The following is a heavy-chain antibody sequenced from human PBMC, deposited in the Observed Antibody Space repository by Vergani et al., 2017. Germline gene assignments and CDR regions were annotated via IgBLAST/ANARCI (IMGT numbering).Heavy chain of an antibody. Sequence: EVQLVESGGGLVQPGGSLRLSCAASGFTFSSYSMNWVRQAPGKGLEWVSYISSSSSTIYYADSVKGRFTISRDNAKNSLYLQMNSLRAEDTAVYYCARDYYDSSGYYYGTHYWAQGTLVTVSS. CDR3: ARDYYDSSGYYYGTHY. CDR1: GFTFSSYS. D-gene: IGHD3-22*01. CDR2: ISSSSSTI. V-gene: IGHV3-48*04. J-gene: IGHJ4*02.